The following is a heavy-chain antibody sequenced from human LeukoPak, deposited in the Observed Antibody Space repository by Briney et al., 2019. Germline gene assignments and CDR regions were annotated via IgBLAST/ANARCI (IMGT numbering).Heavy chain of an antibody. V-gene: IGHV4-31*03. CDR2: IYYSGST. CDR1: GGSISSGGYY. Sequence: PSETLSLTCTVSGGSISSGGYYWSWIRQHPGKGLEWVGYIYYSGSTYYNPSLKSRVTISVDTSKNQFSLKLSSVTAADTAVYYCARESSEFERVFDPWGQGTLVTVSS. J-gene: IGHJ5*02. CDR3: ARESSEFERVFDP.